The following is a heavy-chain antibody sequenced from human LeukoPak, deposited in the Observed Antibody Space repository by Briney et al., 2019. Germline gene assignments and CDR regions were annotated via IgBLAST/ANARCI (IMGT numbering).Heavy chain of an antibody. J-gene: IGHJ4*02. Sequence: GGSLRLSCVASGFTFSTYAMTWVRQAPGKGLEWVSGLSGGGTGTYYADSVKGRSTISRDNSKNMLYLQMNSLRAEDTAVYYCAKIAGDTSGFDYWGQGTLVTVSS. CDR1: GFTFSTYA. V-gene: IGHV3-23*01. CDR3: AKIAGDTSGFDY. D-gene: IGHD1-26*01. CDR2: LSGGGTGT.